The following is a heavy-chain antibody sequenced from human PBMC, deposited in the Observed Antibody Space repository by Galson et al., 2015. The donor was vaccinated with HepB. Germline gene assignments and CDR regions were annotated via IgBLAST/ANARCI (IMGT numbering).Heavy chain of an antibody. CDR3: AKDALRISSGSTFHN. Sequence: SLRLSCAASGFIFSTFDMHWVRQAPGKGLEWVALVSYDDSNKSYADSVKGRFTVSRDNSNNMLHLQMNSLRAEDTAQYYCAKDALRISSGSTFHNWGQGTLVTVSA. CDR1: GFIFSTFD. CDR2: VSYDDSNK. J-gene: IGHJ4*02. V-gene: IGHV3-30*18. D-gene: IGHD6-19*01.